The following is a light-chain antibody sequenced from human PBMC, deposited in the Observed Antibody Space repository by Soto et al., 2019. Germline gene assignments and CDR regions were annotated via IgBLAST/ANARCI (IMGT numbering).Light chain of an antibody. CDR2: DAS. J-gene: IGKJ2*01. Sequence: EIVLTQSPATLSLSPGERAALSCRASQSISIYLAWYQQKPGQAPRLLIYDASNRATGIPARFSGSGSGTDFTLTISSLEPEDFAVYYCQYRRNWYTFGQGTKLEI. CDR1: QSISIY. CDR3: QYRRNWYT. V-gene: IGKV3-11*01.